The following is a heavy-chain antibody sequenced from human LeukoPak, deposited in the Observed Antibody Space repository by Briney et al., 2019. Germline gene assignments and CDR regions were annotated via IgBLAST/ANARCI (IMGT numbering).Heavy chain of an antibody. D-gene: IGHD3-22*01. CDR2: IIPIFGTA. V-gene: IGHV1-69*05. CDR3: ARASTVMYYYDSSGFIARDY. Sequence: SVKVSCKASGGTFSSYAISWVRQAPGQGLEWMGGIIPIFGTANYAQKFQGRVTITTDESTSTAYMELSRLRSDDTAVYYCARASTVMYYYDSSGFIARDYWGQGTLVTVSS. CDR1: GGTFSSYA. J-gene: IGHJ4*02.